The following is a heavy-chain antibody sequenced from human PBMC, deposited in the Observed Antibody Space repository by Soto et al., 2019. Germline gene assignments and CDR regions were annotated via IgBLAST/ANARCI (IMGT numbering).Heavy chain of an antibody. V-gene: IGHV3-23*01. CDR3: AKGPGPGIAAAGKGYYYYGMDV. CDR1: GFTFSSFA. J-gene: IGHJ6*02. Sequence: GGSLRLSCAASGFTFSSFAMSWVRQAPGKGLEWVSAISGSGGSTYYADSVKGRFTISRGNSKNTLYLQMNSLRAEDTAVYYCAKGPGPGIAAAGKGYYYYGMDVWGQGTTVTVSS. D-gene: IGHD6-13*01. CDR2: ISGSGGST.